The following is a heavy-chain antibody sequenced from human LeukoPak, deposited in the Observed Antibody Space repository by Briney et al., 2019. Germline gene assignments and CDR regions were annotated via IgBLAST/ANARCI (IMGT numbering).Heavy chain of an antibody. D-gene: IGHD5-18*01. CDR1: GYTFTGYY. Sequence: VSVKVSCKASGYTFTGYYVHWVRQAPGQGLEWMGWINPSSGGTNYAQKFQGRVTMTGDTSISTVYMELSRLSSDDTAVYFCAGRPDTAMVPIFDYWGQGTLVTISS. J-gene: IGHJ4*02. CDR2: INPSSGGT. V-gene: IGHV1-2*02. CDR3: AGRPDTAMVPIFDY.